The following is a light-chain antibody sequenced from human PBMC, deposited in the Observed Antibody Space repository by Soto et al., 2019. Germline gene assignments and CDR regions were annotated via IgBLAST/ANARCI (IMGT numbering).Light chain of an antibody. Sequence: EKVMTQSPATLSVYPGERATLSCRASQSVSSTVACYQQKPGQAPSLLISGASTRGTGVPARFSGSGSGTDFSLTLSSLQSEDVRVYYCLQYKDWPQTFGRGNRVELK. CDR1: QSVSST. CDR3: LQYKDWPQT. V-gene: IGKV3-15*01. CDR2: GAS. J-gene: IGKJ1*01.